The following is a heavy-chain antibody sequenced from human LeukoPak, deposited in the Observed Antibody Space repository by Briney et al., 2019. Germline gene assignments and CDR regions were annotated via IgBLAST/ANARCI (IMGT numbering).Heavy chain of an antibody. Sequence: SETLSLTCTVSGGSISSSSYYWGWIRQPPGKGLEWIGSIYYSGSTYYNPSLKSRVTISVDTSKNQFSLKLSSVTAADTAVYCCARPRGVVVVAATMWFDPWGQGTLVTVSS. CDR2: IYYSGST. V-gene: IGHV4-39*01. CDR3: ARPRGVVVVAATMWFDP. D-gene: IGHD2-15*01. CDR1: GGSISSSSYY. J-gene: IGHJ5*02.